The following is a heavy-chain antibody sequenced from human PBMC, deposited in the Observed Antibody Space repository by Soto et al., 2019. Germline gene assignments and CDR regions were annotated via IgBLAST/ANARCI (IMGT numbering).Heavy chain of an antibody. J-gene: IGHJ6*03. CDR3: ANRYCSSTSCYRYYYMDV. CDR1: GGSFSGYD. CDR2: INHSGST. Sequence: PSERLSLTCAVYGGSFSGYDGSWIRQPPGKGLEWIGEINHSGSTNYNPSLKSRVTISVDTSKNQFSLKLSSVTAADTAVYYCANRYCSSTSCYRYYYMDVWGKGTTVTVSS. V-gene: IGHV4-34*01. D-gene: IGHD2-2*01.